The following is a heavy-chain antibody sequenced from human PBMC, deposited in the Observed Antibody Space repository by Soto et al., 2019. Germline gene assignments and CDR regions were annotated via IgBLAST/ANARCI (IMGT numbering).Heavy chain of an antibody. CDR2: IYYSGTT. J-gene: IGHJ4*02. D-gene: IGHD6-19*01. V-gene: IGHV4-61*01. CDR3: VAVAGHFFDY. Sequence: SETLSLTCTVSGGSISGGRYYWSWIRQPPGKGLGWIGYIYYSGTTNYNPSLKSRVTISVDTSKNQFSLEFSSVTAADTAVYYCVAVAGHFFDYWGQGTPVTVSS. CDR1: GGSISGGRYY.